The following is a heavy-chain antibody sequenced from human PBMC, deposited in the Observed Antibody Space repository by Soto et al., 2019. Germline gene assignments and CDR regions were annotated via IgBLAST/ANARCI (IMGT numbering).Heavy chain of an antibody. D-gene: IGHD3-10*01. J-gene: IGHJ4*02. CDR2: ISGSGGGT. Sequence: GGSLRLSCAASGFTFSSYAMSWVRQAPGKGLEWVSTISGSGGGTYYADSVKGRFTISRDNSENTLYLQMNSLRAEDTAVYYCATTMTRGLTIDSWGQGTLVTVSS. CDR3: ATTMTRGLTIDS. CDR1: GFTFSSYA. V-gene: IGHV3-23*01.